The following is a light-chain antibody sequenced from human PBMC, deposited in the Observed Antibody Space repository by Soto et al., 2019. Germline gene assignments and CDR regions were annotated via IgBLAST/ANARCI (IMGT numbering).Light chain of an antibody. CDR2: AAS. CDR3: QQYGRSPFT. V-gene: IGKV3-20*01. J-gene: IGKJ2*01. Sequence: EIVLTQSPVTLSLSPGDRATLSCRASQRITNNFLAWFQQKPGLAPRLLIYAASTRASGIPDRFSGSGSGTDFALTISRLEPEDFAVYYCQQYGRSPFTFGQGTKLQIK. CDR1: QRITNNF.